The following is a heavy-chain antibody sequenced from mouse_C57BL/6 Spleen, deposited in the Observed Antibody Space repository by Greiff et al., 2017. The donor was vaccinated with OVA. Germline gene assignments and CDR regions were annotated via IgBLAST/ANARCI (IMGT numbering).Heavy chain of an antibody. D-gene: IGHD4-1*01. CDR2: ISSGSSTI. CDR1: GFTFSDYG. J-gene: IGHJ4*01. CDR3: AGTGAMDY. Sequence: EVKLMESGGGLVKPGGSLKLSCAASGFTFSDYGMHWVRQAPEKGLEWVAYISSGSSTIYYADTVKGRFTISRDNAKNTLCLQMTSLRSEDTAMYYCAGTGAMDYWGQGTSVTVSS. V-gene: IGHV5-17*01.